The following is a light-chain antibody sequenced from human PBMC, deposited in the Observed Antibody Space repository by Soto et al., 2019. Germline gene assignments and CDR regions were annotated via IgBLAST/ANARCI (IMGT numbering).Light chain of an antibody. CDR3: VAWDDSLNGYVV. CDR2: INN. Sequence: QSVLTQPPSASGTPGQRVTISCSGSSSNFGSNIVNCYQQLPGTAPKLVIYINNHRPSGFPDLFSGSKSGTSASLAISGFQSEDEADYYCVAWDDSLNGYVVFGGGTKVTVL. V-gene: IGLV1-44*01. CDR1: SSNFGSNI. J-gene: IGLJ2*01.